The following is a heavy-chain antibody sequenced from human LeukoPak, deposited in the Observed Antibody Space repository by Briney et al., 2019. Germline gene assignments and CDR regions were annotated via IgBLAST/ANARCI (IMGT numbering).Heavy chain of an antibody. V-gene: IGHV3-23*01. Sequence: PGGSLRLSCAATGVTFSSYAMSWVRQAPGKGLEWVSAISGSGGSTYYADSVKGRFTISRDNSKNTLYLQMNSLRAEDTAVYYCAKVSYDSSGFDAFDIWGQGTMVTVSS. CDR1: GVTFSSYA. D-gene: IGHD3-22*01. CDR3: AKVSYDSSGFDAFDI. CDR2: ISGSGGST. J-gene: IGHJ3*02.